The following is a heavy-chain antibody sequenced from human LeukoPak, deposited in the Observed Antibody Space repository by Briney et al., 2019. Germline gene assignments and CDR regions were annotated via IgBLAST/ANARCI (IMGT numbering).Heavy chain of an antibody. D-gene: IGHD6-19*01. CDR2: ISSSGSTI. J-gene: IGHJ5*02. CDR1: AFTFSDYY. Sequence: KPGRSLRLSHAASAFTFSDYYMSWIRQAPGNWLEWRSYISSSGSTIYYADSVKGRFTISRDDAKNSLYLQMNSLRAEDTAVYYCARVRIAVAGKREYNWFDPWGQGTLVTVSS. V-gene: IGHV3-11*04. CDR3: ARVRIAVAGKREYNWFDP.